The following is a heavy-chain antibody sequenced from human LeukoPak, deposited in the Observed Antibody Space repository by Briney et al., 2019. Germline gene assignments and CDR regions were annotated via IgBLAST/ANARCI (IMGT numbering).Heavy chain of an antibody. Sequence: GGSLRLSCAASGFTFSSYAMSWVRQAPGKGLEWVSAISGSGGSTYYADSVKGRFTISRDNSKNTLYLQMNSLRAEDTAVYYCAKESMVRGVIITYYYYGMDVWGQGTTVTVSS. CDR1: GFTFSSYA. J-gene: IGHJ6*02. CDR3: AKESMVRGVIITYYYYGMDV. V-gene: IGHV3-23*01. D-gene: IGHD3-10*01. CDR2: ISGSGGST.